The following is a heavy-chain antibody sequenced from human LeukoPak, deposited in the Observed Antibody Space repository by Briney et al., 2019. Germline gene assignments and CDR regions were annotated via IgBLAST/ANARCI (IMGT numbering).Heavy chain of an antibody. CDR2: ISAYNGNT. CDR3: ARDQLAEDWFDP. V-gene: IGHV1-18*01. Sequence: ASVKVSCKASGGTFSSYTNSWVRQAPGQGLEWMGWISAYNGNTNYAQKVQGRVTMTTDTSTSTAYMELRSLRSDDTAVYYCARDQLAEDWFDPWGQGTLVTVSS. J-gene: IGHJ5*02. D-gene: IGHD6-13*01. CDR1: GGTFSSYT.